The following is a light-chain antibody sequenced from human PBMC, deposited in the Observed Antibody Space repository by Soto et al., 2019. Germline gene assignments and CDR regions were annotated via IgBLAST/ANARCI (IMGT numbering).Light chain of an antibody. CDR3: CSYAGSYTRV. V-gene: IGLV2-23*01. CDR1: SSDVGSYNL. CDR2: EGS. Sequence: QSALTQPASVTGSPGQSITFSCTGTSSDVGSYNLVSWYQQHPGKAPKLMIYEGSKRPSGVSNRFSGSKSGNTASLTISGLQAEDEADYYCCSYAGSYTRVFGTGTKVTVL. J-gene: IGLJ1*01.